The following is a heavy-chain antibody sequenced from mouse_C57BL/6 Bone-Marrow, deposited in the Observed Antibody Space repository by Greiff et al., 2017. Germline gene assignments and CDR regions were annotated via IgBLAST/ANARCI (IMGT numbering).Heavy chain of an antibody. D-gene: IGHD2-2*01. V-gene: IGHV1-53*01. J-gene: IGHJ1*03. CDR1: GYTFTSYW. CDR3: GYYGYDGPCWYFDV. CDR2: INPSNGGT. Sequence: QIQLQQPGTELVKPGASVKLSCKASGYTFTSYWMHWVKQRPGQGLEWIGNINPSNGGTNYNEKFKSKATLTVDKSSSTAYMQLSSLTSEDSAVYYCGYYGYDGPCWYFDVWGTGTTVTVSS.